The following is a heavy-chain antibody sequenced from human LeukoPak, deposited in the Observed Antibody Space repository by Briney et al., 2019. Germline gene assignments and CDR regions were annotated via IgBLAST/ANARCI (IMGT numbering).Heavy chain of an antibody. CDR3: AKEDLYCSSTSCYDGGPRFDP. CDR2: IASDGSST. CDR1: GFTFSSYW. Sequence: GGSLRLSCAASGFTFSSYWMNWVRQAPGKGLVWVSRIASDGSSTTYADSVKGRFSISRDNAKNTLYLQMNSLRAEDTAVYYCAKEDLYCSSTSCYDGGPRFDPWGQGTLVTVSS. D-gene: IGHD2-2*01. V-gene: IGHV3-74*01. J-gene: IGHJ5*02.